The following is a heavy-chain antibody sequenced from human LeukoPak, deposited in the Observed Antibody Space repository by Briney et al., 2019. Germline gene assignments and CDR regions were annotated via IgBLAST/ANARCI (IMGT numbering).Heavy chain of an antibody. D-gene: IGHD2-2*01. CDR1: GFTVSSNY. CDR3: ARTKSTLWPAAISDY. V-gene: IGHV3-53*01. J-gene: IGHJ4*02. Sequence: GGSLRLSCAASGFTVSSNYMSWLRQAPGKGLEWVSVIYSGGSTYYADSVKGRFTISRDNSKNKLYLQMNSMRAEDTAVYYCARTKSTLWPAAISDYWGQGTLVTVSS. CDR2: IYSGGST.